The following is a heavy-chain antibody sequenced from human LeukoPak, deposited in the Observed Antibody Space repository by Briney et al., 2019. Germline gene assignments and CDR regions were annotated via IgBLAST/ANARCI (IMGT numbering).Heavy chain of an antibody. CDR2: ISSRSSYT. CDR1: RFTFSSYT. D-gene: IGHD3-3*01. J-gene: IGHJ4*02. CDR3: ARDERLLSFLK. V-gene: IGHV3-21*04. Sequence: GGSLRLSCAASRFTFSSYTMNWVRQAPGNGLEWVSSISSRSSYTYYADSVKGRFTISRDNAKNSLYLQMNSLRAEDTAIYYCARDERLLSFLKWGQGTLVTVSS.